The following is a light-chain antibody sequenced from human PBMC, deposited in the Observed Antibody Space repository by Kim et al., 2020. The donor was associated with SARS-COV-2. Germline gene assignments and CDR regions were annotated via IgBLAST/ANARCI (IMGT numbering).Light chain of an antibody. CDR3: QVRRT. Sequence: EIVLTQSPATLSLSPGERATLSCRASHSVSNYLAWYQQRPGQAPRLLIYEASNRATGIPARFSGSGSGTDFTLTISRLEPEDFAVYYCQVRRTFGGGTKVDIK. CDR1: HSVSNY. CDR2: EAS. V-gene: IGKV3-11*01. J-gene: IGKJ4*01.